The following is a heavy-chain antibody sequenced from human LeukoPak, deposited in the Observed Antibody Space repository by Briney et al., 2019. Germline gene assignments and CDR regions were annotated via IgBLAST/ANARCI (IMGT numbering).Heavy chain of an antibody. CDR3: ARPNYYDSSGYYGIDY. CDR1: GYSFTSYW. J-gene: IGHJ4*02. CDR2: IYPGDSDT. V-gene: IGHV5-51*01. D-gene: IGHD3-22*01. Sequence: GESLKISRKGSGYSFTSYWIGWVRQMPGKGLEWMGIIYPGDSDTRYSPSFQGQVTISADKSISTAYLQWSSLKASDTAMYYCARPNYYDSSGYYGIDYWGQGTLVTVSS.